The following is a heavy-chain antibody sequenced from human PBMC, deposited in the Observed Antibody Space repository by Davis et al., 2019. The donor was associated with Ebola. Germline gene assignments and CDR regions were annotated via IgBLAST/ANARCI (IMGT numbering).Heavy chain of an antibody. CDR1: GGTFSSYA. CDR3: ARDGYCSSTSCYAYGMDV. Sequence: AASVKVSCKASGGTFSSYAISWVRQAPGQGLEWMGGIIPIFGTANYAQKFQGRVTITADESTSTAYMELSSLRSEDTAVYYCARDGYCSSTSCYAYGMDVWGQGTTVTVSS. CDR2: IIPIFGTA. J-gene: IGHJ6*02. D-gene: IGHD2-2*03. V-gene: IGHV1-69*13.